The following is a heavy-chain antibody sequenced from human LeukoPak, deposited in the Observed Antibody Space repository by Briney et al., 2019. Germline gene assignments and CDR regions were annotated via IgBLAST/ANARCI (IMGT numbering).Heavy chain of an antibody. CDR3: ASAWIQLFSVDY. CDR2: ISSSSSYI. V-gene: IGHV3-21*01. J-gene: IGHJ4*02. D-gene: IGHD5-18*01. CDR1: GFTFSSYS. Sequence: GGSLRLSCAASGFTFSSYSMNWVRQAPGKGLEWVSSISSSSSYIYYADSVKGRFTISRDNAKNSLYLQMNSLRAEDTAVYNCASAWIQLFSVDYWGQGTLVTVSS.